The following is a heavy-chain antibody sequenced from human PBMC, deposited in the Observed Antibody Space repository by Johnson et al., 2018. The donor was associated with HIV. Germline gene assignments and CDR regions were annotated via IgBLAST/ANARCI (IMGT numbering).Heavy chain of an antibody. J-gene: IGHJ3*02. CDR2: IHSDETDT. Sequence: VQLVESGGDMVQPGRSLRLSCAAPGFNFNIYWMHWVRQAPGKGLVWVSHIHSDETDTTYADSVKGRFTISRDNARNTLYLQMNSLRAEDTAVYYCARYEGNYVAFDIWGQGTMVTVSS. CDR3: ARYEGNYVAFDI. D-gene: IGHD1-7*01. CDR1: GFNFNIYW. V-gene: IGHV3-74*02.